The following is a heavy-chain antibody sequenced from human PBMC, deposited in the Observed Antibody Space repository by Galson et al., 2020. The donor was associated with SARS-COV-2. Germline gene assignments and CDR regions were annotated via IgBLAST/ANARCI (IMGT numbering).Heavy chain of an antibody. CDR1: GFSLSTSGVG. Sequence: ESGPTLVKPTQTLTLTCTFSGFSLSTSGVGVGWIRQPPGKALEWLALIYWNDDKRYSPSLKSRLTITKDTSKNQVVLTMTNMDPVDTATYYCAHRQSLGGSMITFGGVIVPYYFDYWGQGTLVTVSS. V-gene: IGHV2-5*01. J-gene: IGHJ4*02. CDR3: AHRQSLGGSMITFGGVIVPYYFDY. D-gene: IGHD3-16*02. CDR2: IYWNDDK.